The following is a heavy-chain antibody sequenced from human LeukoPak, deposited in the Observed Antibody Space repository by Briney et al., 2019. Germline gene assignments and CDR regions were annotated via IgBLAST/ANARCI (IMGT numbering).Heavy chain of an antibody. J-gene: IGHJ6*03. V-gene: IGHV4-59*01. Sequence: PSETLSLTCTVSGGSFSSYYWSWIRQPPGKGLEWIGSIYYSGSTNYNPSLKSRVTISVDTSKNQFSLKLSSVTAADTAVYYCARAPNSSGWYSLNYYYYYYMDVWGKGTTVTVSS. CDR3: ARAPNSSGWYSLNYYYYYYMDV. D-gene: IGHD6-19*01. CDR2: IYYSGST. CDR1: GGSFSSYY.